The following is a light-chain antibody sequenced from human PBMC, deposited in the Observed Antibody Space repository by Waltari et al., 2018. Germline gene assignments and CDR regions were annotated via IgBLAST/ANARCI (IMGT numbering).Light chain of an antibody. V-gene: IGKV3-20*01. CDR1: QSVSRD. CDR3: QHYLRLPVT. CDR2: GAS. Sequence: EIVLTQSPGTLSLSLGERATLSCRASQSVSRDLAWYQQKPGQAPRLPIYGASPRATGIPDRFSGSGCGTGFSLTISRLEPDDFAVYYCQHYLRLPVTFGQGTTVEI. J-gene: IGKJ1*01.